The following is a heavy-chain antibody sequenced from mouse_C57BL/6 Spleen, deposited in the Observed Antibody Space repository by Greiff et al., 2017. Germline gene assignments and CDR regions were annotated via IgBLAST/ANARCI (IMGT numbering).Heavy chain of an antibody. J-gene: IGHJ3*01. D-gene: IGHD2-12*01. CDR1: GFTFSSYA. CDR3: ARDSCYPFAY. Sequence: EVKLVESGGGLVKPGGSLKLSCAASGFTFSSYAMSWVRQTPEKRLEWVATISDGGSYTYYPDNVKGRFPISRDNAKNNLYLQMSHLKSEDTAMYYCARDSCYPFAYWGQGTLVTVSA. CDR2: ISDGGSYT. V-gene: IGHV5-4*01.